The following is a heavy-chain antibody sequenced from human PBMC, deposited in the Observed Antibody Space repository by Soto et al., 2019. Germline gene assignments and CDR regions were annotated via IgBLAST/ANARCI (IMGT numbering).Heavy chain of an antibody. J-gene: IGHJ4*02. D-gene: IGHD2-21*02. V-gene: IGHV1-2*02. CDR1: GYTFTGYY. Sequence: QVQMVQSGAEVKKPGASVKVSCKASGYTFTGYYMHWVRQAPGQGLEWMGWVNPNSGGTNYAQKFQGRVTMTRDTYSSTAYMELRRLRSDDTALYHCAREPPYCGGDCPSDLWGQGALVTVSS. CDR2: VNPNSGGT. CDR3: AREPPYCGGDCPSDL.